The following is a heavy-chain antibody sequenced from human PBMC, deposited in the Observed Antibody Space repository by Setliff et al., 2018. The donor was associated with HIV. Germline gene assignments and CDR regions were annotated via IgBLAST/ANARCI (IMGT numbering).Heavy chain of an antibody. CDR3: ARDFGGRRTFDY. CDR2: ITPSDGNT. D-gene: IGHD3-10*01. V-gene: IGHV1-46*01. Sequence: ASVKVSCKSSGYTFTSDHLHWVRQAPGQGLEWMGMITPSDGNTNYEQKFQGRVTMTRDTSTTTVYMELSSLTSEDTAIYYCARDFGGRRTFDYWGQGTLVTVSS. CDR1: GYTFTSDH. J-gene: IGHJ4*02.